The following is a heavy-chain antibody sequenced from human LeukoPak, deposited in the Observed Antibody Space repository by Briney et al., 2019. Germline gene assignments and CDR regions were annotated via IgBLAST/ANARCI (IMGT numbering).Heavy chain of an antibody. J-gene: IGHJ6*04. Sequence: PGGSLRLSCAASGFTFDDYAMHWVRQAPGKGLEWVSLISWDGGSTYYADSVKGRFTISRDNSNNSLYLQMNSLRAEDTALYYCATGGYGMDVWGKGTTVTVSS. CDR1: GFTFDDYA. D-gene: IGHD3-16*01. CDR2: ISWDGGST. CDR3: ATGGYGMDV. V-gene: IGHV3-43D*04.